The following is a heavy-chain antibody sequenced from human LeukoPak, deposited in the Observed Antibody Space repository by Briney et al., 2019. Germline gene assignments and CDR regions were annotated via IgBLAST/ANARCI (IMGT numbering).Heavy chain of an antibody. J-gene: IGHJ6*02. CDR2: ISGSGGST. V-gene: IGHV3-23*01. CDR1: GFTFSSYA. D-gene: IGHD6-13*01. Sequence: GGSLRLPCAASGFTFSSYAISWVRQAPGKGLEGVSAISGSGGSTYYADSVKGRFTISRDNSKNTLYRQMNSLRAEDTGVYYCARDRVFSALVVYGMDVWGQGPRSPSP. CDR3: ARDRVFSALVVYGMDV.